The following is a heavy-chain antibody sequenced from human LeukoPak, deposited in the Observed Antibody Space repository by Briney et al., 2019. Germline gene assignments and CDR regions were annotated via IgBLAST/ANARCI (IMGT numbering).Heavy chain of an antibody. J-gene: IGHJ6*02. D-gene: IGHD4-17*01. CDR2: INPNSGGT. CDR1: GYTFTGYY. CDR3: ARDGYGDYVRYYYGIDV. V-gene: IGHV1-2*02. Sequence: ASVKVSCKASGYTFTGYYMHWVRQAPGQGLEWMGWINPNSGGTNYAQKFQGRVTMTRDTSISTAYMELSRLRSDDTAVYYCARDGYGDYVRYYYGIDVWGQGTTVTVSS.